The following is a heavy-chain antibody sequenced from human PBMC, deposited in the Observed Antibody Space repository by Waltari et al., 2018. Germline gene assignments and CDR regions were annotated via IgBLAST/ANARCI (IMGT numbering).Heavy chain of an antibody. V-gene: IGHV1-2*06. J-gene: IGHJ3*02. CDR2: VNPNSGGT. Sequence: QVQLVQSGAEVKKPGASVKVSCKASGYTFTGYYKHWVRQAPGQGLEWMGRVNPNSGGTNYAQKFQGRVTMTRDTSISTAYMELSRLRSDDTAVYYCARVAITIFGVVIGHDAFDIWGQGTMVTVSS. D-gene: IGHD3-3*01. CDR3: ARVAITIFGVVIGHDAFDI. CDR1: GYTFTGYY.